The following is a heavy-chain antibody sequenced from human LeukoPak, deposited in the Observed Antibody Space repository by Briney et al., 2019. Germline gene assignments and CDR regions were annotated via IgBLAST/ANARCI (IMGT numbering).Heavy chain of an antibody. J-gene: IGHJ4*02. Sequence: APGEVSCKAAGGTVTSYAVRWGRQAPGQGVEWMGRIIPILGIANYAQKFQGRVTITADKSTSTAYMELSSLRSEDTAVYYCARDSSSSMNYWGQGTLVTVSS. CDR3: ARDSSSSMNY. V-gene: IGHV1-69*04. CDR2: IIPILGIA. CDR1: GGTVTSYA. D-gene: IGHD6-6*01.